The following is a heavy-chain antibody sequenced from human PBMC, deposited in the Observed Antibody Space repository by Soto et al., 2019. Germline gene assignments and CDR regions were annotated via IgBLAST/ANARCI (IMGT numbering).Heavy chain of an antibody. V-gene: IGHV3-30*18. Sequence: QVQLVESGGGVVQPGRSLRLSCAASGFTFSSYGMHWVRQAPGKGLEWVAVISYDGSNKYYADSVKGRFTISRDNSKNPPYLQMNSLRAEDTAVYYCAKESVGYIVAATFDYWGQGTLVTVSS. D-gene: IGHD5-12*01. CDR1: GFTFSSYG. CDR3: AKESVGYIVAATFDY. J-gene: IGHJ4*02. CDR2: ISYDGSNK.